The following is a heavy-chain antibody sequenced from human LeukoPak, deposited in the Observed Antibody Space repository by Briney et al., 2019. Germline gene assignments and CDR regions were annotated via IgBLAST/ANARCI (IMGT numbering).Heavy chain of an antibody. J-gene: IGHJ3*02. Sequence: PGRSLRLSCAASGFTFSSYGMHWVRQAPGKGLEWVAVTSYDGSNKDYADSVKGRFTISRDNSKNTLYLQMNSLRAEDTAVYYCARAPTTNLYIAVAIPDAFDIWGQGTMVTVSS. V-gene: IGHV3-30-3*01. CDR2: TSYDGSNK. D-gene: IGHD6-19*01. CDR1: GFTFSSYG. CDR3: ARAPTTNLYIAVAIPDAFDI.